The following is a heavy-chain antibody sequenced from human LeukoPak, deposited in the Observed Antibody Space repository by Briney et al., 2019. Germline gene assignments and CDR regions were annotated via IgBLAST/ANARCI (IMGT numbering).Heavy chain of an antibody. CDR2: VSSDGGTT. D-gene: IGHD6-19*01. CDR1: GFTFSSYG. J-gene: IGHJ5*02. Sequence: GRSLRLSCAASGFTFSSYGIHWVRQAPDKGLEWVTVVSSDGGTTYYIDSVKGRFTISRDNSKNTVYVQMNSLRAEDTAVYYCAKEGAVAGSMWFDLWGQGALVTVSS. CDR3: AKEGAVAGSMWFDL. V-gene: IGHV3-30*18.